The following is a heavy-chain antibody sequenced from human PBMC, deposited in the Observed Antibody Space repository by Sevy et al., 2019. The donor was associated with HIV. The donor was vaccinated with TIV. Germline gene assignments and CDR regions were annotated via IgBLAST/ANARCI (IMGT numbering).Heavy chain of an antibody. Sequence: GESLKISCAASGFTFSSYAMSWVRQAPGKGLEWVSAISGSGGSTYYADSVKGRLTFSRDNSKNTLDLQMNGLRAEDTALYYCSKEIQLWSDAEYCFDYWGQGTLVTVSS. V-gene: IGHV3-23*01. CDR3: SKEIQLWSDAEYCFDY. CDR2: ISGSGGST. D-gene: IGHD5-18*01. J-gene: IGHJ4*02. CDR1: GFTFSSYA.